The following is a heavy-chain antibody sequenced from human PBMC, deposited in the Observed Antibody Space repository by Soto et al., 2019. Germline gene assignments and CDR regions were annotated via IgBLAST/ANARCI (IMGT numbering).Heavy chain of an antibody. J-gene: IGHJ4*02. CDR1: GGSISSYY. D-gene: IGHD4-17*01. CDR3: ARRTGDANFDY. Sequence: SETLSLTCTVSGGSISSYYWSWIRQPPGKGLEWIGYIYYSGSTNYNPSLKSRVTISVDTSKNQFSLKLSSVTAADTAVYYCARRTGDANFDYWGQGTLVTVSS. V-gene: IGHV4-59*08. CDR2: IYYSGST.